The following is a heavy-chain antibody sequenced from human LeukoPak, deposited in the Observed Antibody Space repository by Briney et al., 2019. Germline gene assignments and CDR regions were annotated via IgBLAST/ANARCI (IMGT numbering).Heavy chain of an antibody. CDR2: ISSSSSYI. CDR1: GFTFSSYS. CDR3: ARDVGRGKPFDY. J-gene: IGHJ4*02. D-gene: IGHD1-26*01. Sequence: GGSLRLSCAASGFTFSSYSMNWVRQAPGKGLEWVSSISSSSSYIYYADSVKGRFTISRDNAKNSLYLQMNSQRAEDTAVYYCARDVGRGKPFDYWGQGTLVTVSS. V-gene: IGHV3-21*01.